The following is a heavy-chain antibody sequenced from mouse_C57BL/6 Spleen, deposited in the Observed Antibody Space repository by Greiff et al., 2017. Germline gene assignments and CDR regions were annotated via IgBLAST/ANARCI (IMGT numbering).Heavy chain of an antibody. D-gene: IGHD2-5*01. CDR2: ISYAGSN. Sequence: EVQVVESGPGLVKPSQSLSLTCSVTGYSFTSGYYWNWIRQFPGNKLEWMGYISYAGSNNYNPSLQNRIPITRDTSKNQFVLKLNSVTTEDTATYYCARDDYSKGYFDVWGTGTTVTVSS. CDR3: ARDDYSKGYFDV. J-gene: IGHJ1*03. CDR1: GYSFTSGYY. V-gene: IGHV3-6*01.